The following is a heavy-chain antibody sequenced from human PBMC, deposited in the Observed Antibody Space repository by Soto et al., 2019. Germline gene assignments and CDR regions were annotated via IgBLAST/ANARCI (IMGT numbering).Heavy chain of an antibody. J-gene: IGHJ4*02. D-gene: IGHD3-3*01. CDR3: VRDVYDYWAGYQHYFDS. V-gene: IGHV3-7*03. Sequence: GGSLRLSCVASGFMFSDYWMNWVRRAPGRGLEWVANISPDESEKYYVGSVKGRFSISRDNAQNSLYLEMNSLRSEDTATYYCVRDVYDYWAGYQHYFDSWGQGTQVTVYS. CDR2: ISPDESEK. CDR1: GFMFSDYW.